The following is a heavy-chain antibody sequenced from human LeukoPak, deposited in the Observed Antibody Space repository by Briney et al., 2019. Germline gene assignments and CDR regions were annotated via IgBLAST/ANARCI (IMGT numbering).Heavy chain of an antibody. Sequence: GASVKVSCKASGGTFSSYAISRVRQAPGQGLEWMGGIIPIFGTANYAQKFQGRVTITADESTSTAYMELSSLRSEDTAVYYCAATGGYSYGSFDYWGQGTLVTVSS. CDR1: GGTFSSYA. D-gene: IGHD5-18*01. V-gene: IGHV1-69*13. CDR3: AATGGYSYGSFDY. J-gene: IGHJ4*02. CDR2: IIPIFGTA.